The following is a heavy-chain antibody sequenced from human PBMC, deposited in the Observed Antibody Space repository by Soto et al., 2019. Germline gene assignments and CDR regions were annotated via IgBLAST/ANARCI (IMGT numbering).Heavy chain of an antibody. J-gene: IGHJ6*02. CDR1: GGTFSSYA. CDR2: IIPIFRTA. Sequence: SVKVSGKASGGTFSSYAISWVRQAPGQGLEWMGGIIPIFRTANYAQKFQGRITITAGKATITAYMELSSLRSEDTAVYYCARRQYPHPSNKGGMDVWGQGTTVTVSS. D-gene: IGHD2-2*01. V-gene: IGHV1-69*06. CDR3: ARRQYPHPSNKGGMDV.